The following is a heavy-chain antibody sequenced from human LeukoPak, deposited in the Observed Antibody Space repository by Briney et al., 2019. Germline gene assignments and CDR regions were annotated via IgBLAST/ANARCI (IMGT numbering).Heavy chain of an antibody. V-gene: IGHV4-34*01. CDR1: GGSFSGYY. CDR2: INHSGST. J-gene: IGHJ4*02. Sequence: PSETLSLTCAVYGGSFSGYYWSWIRQPPGKGLEWIGEINHSGSTNYNPSLKSRVTISVDTSKNQLSLKLSSVTAADTAVYYCARGAVAAPVDYWGQGTLVTVSS. CDR3: ARGAVAAPVDY. D-gene: IGHD2-15*01.